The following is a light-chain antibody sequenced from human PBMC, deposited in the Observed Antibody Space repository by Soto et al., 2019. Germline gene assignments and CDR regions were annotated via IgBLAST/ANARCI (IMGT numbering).Light chain of an antibody. J-gene: IGLJ2*01. Sequence: QLVLTQPASVSGSPGQSITISCTGTSSDVGSYNFVSWYHQHPGKVPKLIIYEVTNRPSGVSNRFSGSKFGNTASLTISGLQAEDEGDYYCSSFTSSNTQVFGGGTKLTVL. V-gene: IGLV2-14*01. CDR1: SSDVGSYNF. CDR2: EVT. CDR3: SSFTSSNTQV.